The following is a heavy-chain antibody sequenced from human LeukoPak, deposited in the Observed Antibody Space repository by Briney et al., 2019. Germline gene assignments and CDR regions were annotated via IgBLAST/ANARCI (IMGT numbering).Heavy chain of an antibody. CDR3: ARKWLVNWYFDL. Sequence: GGSLRLSCAASGFTLSDYYMSWIRQAPGKVLEWVSYISSSGSTIYYAHSVKGRFTISRDNAKKSLYLQMNTLRAEDTAVYYCARKWLVNWYFDLWGRGTLVTVSS. V-gene: IGHV3-11*01. J-gene: IGHJ2*01. D-gene: IGHD6-19*01. CDR2: ISSSGSTI. CDR1: GFTLSDYY.